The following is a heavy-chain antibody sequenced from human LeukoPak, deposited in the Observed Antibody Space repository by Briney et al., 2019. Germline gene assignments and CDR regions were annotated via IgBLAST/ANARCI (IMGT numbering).Heavy chain of an antibody. Sequence: PGGSLRLSYAASGFTFSSYGMHWVRQAPGKGLEWVAVILYDGSNKYYTDSVKGRFTISRDNSKNMLYLQMNSLRAEDTALYYCAKFGPVSGSPADFDFWGQGTMVTVSS. CDR1: GFTFSSYG. CDR3: AKFGPVSGSPADFDF. J-gene: IGHJ3*01. D-gene: IGHD1-26*01. CDR2: ILYDGSNK. V-gene: IGHV3-30*18.